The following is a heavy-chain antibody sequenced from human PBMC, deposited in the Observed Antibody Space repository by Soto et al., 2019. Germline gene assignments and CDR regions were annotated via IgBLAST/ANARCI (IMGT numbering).Heavy chain of an antibody. V-gene: IGHV5-51*01. D-gene: IGHD2-15*01. CDR1: GYSFTSYW. Sequence: EVQLVQSGAEVKKPGESLKISCKGSGYSFTSYWIGWVRQMPGKGLEWMGIIYPGDSDTRYSPSFQGQVTISADKSISTAYLQWRSLKASDTAMYYCARRCSGGSCYFDWFDPWGQGTLVTVSS. J-gene: IGHJ5*02. CDR3: ARRCSGGSCYFDWFDP. CDR2: IYPGDSDT.